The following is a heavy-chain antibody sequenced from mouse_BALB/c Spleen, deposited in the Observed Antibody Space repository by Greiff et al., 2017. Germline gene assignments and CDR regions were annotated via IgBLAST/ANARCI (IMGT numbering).Heavy chain of an antibody. V-gene: IGHV3-2*02. CDR3: ARDGSSSFDY. J-gene: IGHJ2*01. CDR1: GYSITSDYA. D-gene: IGHD1-1*01. CDR2: ISYSGST. Sequence: EVHLVESGPGLVKPSQSLSLTCTVTGYSITSDYAWNWIRQFPGNKLEWMGYISYSGSTSYNPSLKSRISITRDTSKNQFFLQLNSVTTEDTATYYCARDGSSSFDYWGQGTTLTVSS.